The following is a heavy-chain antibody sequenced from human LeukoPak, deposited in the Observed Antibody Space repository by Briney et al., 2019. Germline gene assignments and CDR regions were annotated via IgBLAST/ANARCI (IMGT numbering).Heavy chain of an antibody. J-gene: IGHJ5*02. D-gene: IGHD2-2*02. V-gene: IGHV4-61*02. CDR2: IYTSGST. CDR3: AREGIVVVPAAIDLMFDP. Sequence: SQTLSLTCTVSGGSISSGSYYWSWTRQPAGKGLEWIGRIYTSGSTNYNPSLKSRVIISVDTSKNQFSLKLSSVTAADTAVYYCAREGIVVVPAAIDLMFDPWGQGTLVTVSS. CDR1: GGSISSGSYY.